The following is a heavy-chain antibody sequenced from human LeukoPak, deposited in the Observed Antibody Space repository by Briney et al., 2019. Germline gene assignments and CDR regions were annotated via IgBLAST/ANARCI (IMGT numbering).Heavy chain of an antibody. V-gene: IGHV3-49*04. J-gene: IGHJ4*02. CDR2: IRSKAYGGTT. CDR3: TRGATVTAYYFDY. Sequence: GGSLRLSCTASGFTFGDYAMSWVRQAPGKGLEWVGFIRSKAYGGTTEYAASVKGRFTISRDDSKSIAYLQMNSLKTEDTAVYYCTRGATVTAYYFDYWGQGTLVTVSS. CDR1: GFTFGDYA. D-gene: IGHD4-11*01.